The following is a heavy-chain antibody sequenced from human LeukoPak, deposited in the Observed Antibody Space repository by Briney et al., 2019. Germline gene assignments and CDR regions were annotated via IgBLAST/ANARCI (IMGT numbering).Heavy chain of an antibody. J-gene: IGHJ3*02. D-gene: IGHD3-9*01. CDR3: ARDHDILTGYWGTHGASDI. CDR1: GFTFSSYW. CDR2: IKQDGSEK. Sequence: GGSLRLSCAASGFTFSSYWMNWVRQAPGKGLKWVANIKQDGSEKYYVDSVKGQFTISRDNAKNSLYLEMNILRAEDTAVYYCARDHDILTGYWGTHGASDIWGQGTMVTVSS. V-gene: IGHV3-7*01.